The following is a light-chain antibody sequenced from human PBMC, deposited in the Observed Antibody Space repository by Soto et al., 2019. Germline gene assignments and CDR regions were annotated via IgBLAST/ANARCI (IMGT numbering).Light chain of an antibody. Sequence: MVLTQSLAILCVTPGENATLSCRASQSVNSYLAWYQQKPGQAPRLLIYDASNRATGIPARFSGSGSGTDFTLTISSLEPEDFAVYYCQQRSNWPPWTFAQGAKV. CDR1: QSVNSY. V-gene: IGKV3-11*01. J-gene: IGKJ1*01. CDR2: DAS. CDR3: QQRSNWPPWT.